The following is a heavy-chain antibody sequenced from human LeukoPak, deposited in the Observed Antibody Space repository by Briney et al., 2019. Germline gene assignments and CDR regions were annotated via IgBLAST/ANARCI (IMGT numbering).Heavy chain of an antibody. CDR1: GGSISSGGYY. V-gene: IGHV4-31*03. CDR3: ARESSGSGYDAFDI. J-gene: IGHJ3*02. CDR2: IYYSGST. D-gene: IGHD3-10*01. Sequence: SQTLSLTCTVSGGSISSGGYYWSWIRQHPGKGLEWIGYIYYSGSTYYNPSPKSRVTISVDTSKNQFSLKLSSVTAADTAVYYCARESSGSGYDAFDIWGQGTMVTVSS.